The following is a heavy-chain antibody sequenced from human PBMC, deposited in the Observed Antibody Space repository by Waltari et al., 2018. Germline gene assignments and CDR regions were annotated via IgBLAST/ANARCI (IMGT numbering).Heavy chain of an antibody. CDR2: ICPGDSDT. Sequence: EVQLVQSGAEVKKPGESLKISCKGSGYSFTSYWIGWVRQMPGKGLEWSGIICPGDSDTRYSPSFQGQVTISADKSIRTAYLQWSSLKASDTAMYYCARHKRAPYDMEVNAFDIWGQGTMVTVSS. CDR1: GYSFTSYW. D-gene: IGHD3-22*01. V-gene: IGHV5-51*01. J-gene: IGHJ3*02. CDR3: ARHKRAPYDMEVNAFDI.